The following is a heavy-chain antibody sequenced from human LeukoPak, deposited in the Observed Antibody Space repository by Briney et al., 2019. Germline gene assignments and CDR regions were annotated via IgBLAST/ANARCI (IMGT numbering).Heavy chain of an antibody. Sequence: GASVKVFCKASGYTFTSYYMHWVRQAPGQGLEWMGIINPSGGSTSYAQKFQGRVTMTRDTSTSTVYMELGSLRSEDTAVYYCARDPHSNYGVDWGQGTLVTVSS. D-gene: IGHD4-11*01. CDR1: GYTFTSYY. J-gene: IGHJ4*02. V-gene: IGHV1-46*01. CDR3: ARDPHSNYGVD. CDR2: INPSGGST.